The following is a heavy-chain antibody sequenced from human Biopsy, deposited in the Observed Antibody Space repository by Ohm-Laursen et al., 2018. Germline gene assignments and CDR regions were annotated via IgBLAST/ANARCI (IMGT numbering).Heavy chain of an antibody. CDR1: GGTFGNYA. V-gene: IGHV1-8*02. Sequence: ASVKVSCKFSGGTFGNYAISWVRQAPGQGLEWMGWMIPSSGKTGYAQRFQGRVTLTMNTSISTAYMELSGLRSEDTAVYFCARGYSRRVSIFEASIYWFDTWGQGTLVTVSS. D-gene: IGHD6-6*01. CDR3: ARGYSRRVSIFEASIYWFDT. CDR2: MIPSSGKT. J-gene: IGHJ5*02.